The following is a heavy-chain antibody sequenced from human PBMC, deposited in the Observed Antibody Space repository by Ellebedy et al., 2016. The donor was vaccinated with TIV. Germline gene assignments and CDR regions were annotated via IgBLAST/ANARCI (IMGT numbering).Heavy chain of an antibody. CDR1: GLTFSSYS. V-gene: IGHV3-21*04. J-gene: IGHJ4*02. CDR2: ISGNGGGI. Sequence: PGGSLRLSCAASGLTFSSYSMNWVRQAPGQGLDWGSAISGNGGGIYYADSVEGRFTISRDNAKNSLYLQMNSLRAEDTALYYCARDRAKGVDCGGDCYSDYWGQGTLVTVSS. CDR3: ARDRAKGVDCGGDCYSDY. D-gene: IGHD2-21*02.